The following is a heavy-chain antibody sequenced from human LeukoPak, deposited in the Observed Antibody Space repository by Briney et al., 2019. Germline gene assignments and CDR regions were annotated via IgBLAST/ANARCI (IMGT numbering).Heavy chain of an antibody. J-gene: IGHJ4*02. D-gene: IGHD3-3*01. V-gene: IGHV3-33*01. CDR3: ARDHTIFGVARYYFDY. Sequence: PGRSLRLSCAASGFTFSSYGMHWVRQAPGKGLEWVAVIWYDGSNKYYADSVKGRFTISRDNSKNTLYLQMNSLRAEDTAVYYCARDHTIFGVARYYFDYWGQGTLVTGSS. CDR1: GFTFSSYG. CDR2: IWYDGSNK.